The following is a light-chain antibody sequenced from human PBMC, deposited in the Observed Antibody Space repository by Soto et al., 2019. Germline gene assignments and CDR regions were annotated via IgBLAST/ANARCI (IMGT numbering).Light chain of an antibody. V-gene: IGKV3-15*01. Sequence: EIVMTQSPATLSVSPGERATLSCRASQSVSSNLAWYQQEPGQAPRLLIYGASTRATGITASFSGSGSGTEFTLTISSLQSEDFAVYYCQQYNNWPYTFGQGTKLEIK. CDR1: QSVSSN. CDR2: GAS. J-gene: IGKJ2*01. CDR3: QQYNNWPYT.